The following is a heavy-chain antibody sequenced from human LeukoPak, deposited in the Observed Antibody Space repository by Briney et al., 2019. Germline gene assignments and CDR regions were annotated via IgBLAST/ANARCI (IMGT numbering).Heavy chain of an antibody. V-gene: IGHV3-64*01. J-gene: IGHJ4*02. Sequence: GGSLRLSCAASGFTFSSYAMHWVRQAPGKGLEYVSVISSNGGSTYYANSVKGRFTISRDNSKNTLYLQMGSLRAEDMAVYYCARGQSRWELLNPPDYWGQGTLVTVSS. D-gene: IGHD1-26*01. CDR3: ARGQSRWELLNPPDY. CDR1: GFTFSSYA. CDR2: ISSNGGST.